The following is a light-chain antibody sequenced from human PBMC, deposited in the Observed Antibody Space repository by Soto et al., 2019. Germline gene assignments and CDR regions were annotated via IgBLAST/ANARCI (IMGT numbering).Light chain of an antibody. Sequence: EIVLSQSPGRLSLSPGDRATFSCRASQSFNSKFLAWYQQRPGQPPSLLVYSATRRVTGVPDRFSGAGSGTDFTLTISRLEPEDFAVYYCHLYETSSQFTFGPGTTVDLK. CDR2: SAT. J-gene: IGKJ3*01. V-gene: IGKV3-20*01. CDR3: HLYETSSQFT. CDR1: QSFNSKF.